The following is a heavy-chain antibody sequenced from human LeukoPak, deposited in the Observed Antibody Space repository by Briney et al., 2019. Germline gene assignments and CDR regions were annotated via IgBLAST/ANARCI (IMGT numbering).Heavy chain of an antibody. V-gene: IGHV3-30*18. J-gene: IGHJ6*02. CDR3: AKEGYYDSSGWGNSMDV. D-gene: IGHD3-22*01. CDR1: GFTFSSYG. CDR2: ISYDGSNK. Sequence: GGSLRLSGAAAGFTFSSYGMHWVRQAPGKGLEGVAVISYDGSNKYYADSVKGRFTISRDNSKNTLYLQMNSLRAEDTAVYYCAKEGYYDSSGWGNSMDVWGQGTTVTVSS.